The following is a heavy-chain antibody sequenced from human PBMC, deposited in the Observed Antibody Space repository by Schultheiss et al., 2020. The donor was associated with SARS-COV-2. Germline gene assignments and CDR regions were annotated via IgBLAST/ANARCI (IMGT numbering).Heavy chain of an antibody. CDR3: ARRRSGGNQNWFDP. Sequence: SETLSLTCTVSGGSISSSSYYWGWIRQPPGKGLEWIGSIYYSGSTYYNPSLKSRVTISVDTSKNQFSLKLSSVTAADTAVYYCARRRSGGNQNWFDPWGQGTLVTVSS. CDR1: GGSISSSSYY. J-gene: IGHJ5*02. CDR2: IYYSGST. D-gene: IGHD4-23*01. V-gene: IGHV4-39*01.